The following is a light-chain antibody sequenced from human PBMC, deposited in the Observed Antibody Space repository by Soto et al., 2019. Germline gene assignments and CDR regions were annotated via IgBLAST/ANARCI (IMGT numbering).Light chain of an antibody. CDR2: GAS. V-gene: IGKV3-20*01. CDR3: QQYGRSGT. CDR1: QSVSSSY. J-gene: IGKJ1*01. Sequence: EIVLTHSPGTLSLSPWEIATFSCGASQSVSSSYIAWYQQKRGQAPRRLIYGASIRATGIPDRFSGSGSGTDFILTISRLEPEDFAVYYCQQYGRSGTFGQGTKVDIK.